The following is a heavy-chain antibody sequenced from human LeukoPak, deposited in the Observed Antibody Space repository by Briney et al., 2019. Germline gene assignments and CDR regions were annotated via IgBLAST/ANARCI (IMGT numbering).Heavy chain of an antibody. J-gene: IGHJ4*02. CDR2: IYHSGST. V-gene: IGHV4-30-2*01. D-gene: IGHD3-22*01. CDR3: ARGPRDYYDSSGYYYFDY. CDR1: GGSISSGGYS. Sequence: SQTLSLTCAVSGGSISSGGYSWNWIRQPPGKGLEWIGYIYHSGSTYYNPSLKSRVTISVDRSKNQFSLKLSSVTAADTAVYYCARGPRDYYDSSGYYYFDYWGQGTLVTVSS.